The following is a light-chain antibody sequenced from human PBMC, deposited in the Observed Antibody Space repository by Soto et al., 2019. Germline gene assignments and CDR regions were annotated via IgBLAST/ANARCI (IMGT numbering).Light chain of an antibody. CDR1: QSISPW. CDR2: EAS. J-gene: IGKJ1*01. Sequence: DIQMTQSPSTLSASVGDRVTITCRSSQSISPWLAWFQQKPGKAPKLLIYEASLLESGVPSRFSGSGSGTEVILTISSLQTDDFAVYYCQQLHSYSCTFGQGTKL. CDR3: QQLHSYSCT. V-gene: IGKV1-5*03.